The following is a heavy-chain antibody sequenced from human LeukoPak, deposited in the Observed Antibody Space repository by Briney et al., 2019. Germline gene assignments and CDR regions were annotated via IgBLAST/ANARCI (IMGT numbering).Heavy chain of an antibody. Sequence: PGGSLRLSCAASGFTFTTYWMSWVRQAPGKGLEWVANIKQDGSEKYHVDSVKGRFTISRDNAKNSLYLQMNSLRAEDTAVYYCARARNYYDSNPFDYWGQGTLVTVSS. V-gene: IGHV3-7*01. J-gene: IGHJ4*02. D-gene: IGHD3-22*01. CDR2: IKQDGSEK. CDR1: GFTFTTYW. CDR3: ARARNYYDSNPFDY.